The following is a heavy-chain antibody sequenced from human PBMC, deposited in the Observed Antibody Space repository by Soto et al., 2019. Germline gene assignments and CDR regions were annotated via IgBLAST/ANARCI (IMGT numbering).Heavy chain of an antibody. CDR2: IYYSGST. CDR3: ARGGYCTNGVCPDY. CDR1: GGSISSSSYY. V-gene: IGHV4-39*01. D-gene: IGHD2-8*01. Sequence: KPSETLSLTCTVSGGSISSSSYYWGWIRQPPGKGLEWIGSIYYSGSTYYNPSLKSRATISVDTSKNQFSLKLSSVTAADTAVYYCARGGYCTNGVCPDYWGQGTLVTVSS. J-gene: IGHJ4*02.